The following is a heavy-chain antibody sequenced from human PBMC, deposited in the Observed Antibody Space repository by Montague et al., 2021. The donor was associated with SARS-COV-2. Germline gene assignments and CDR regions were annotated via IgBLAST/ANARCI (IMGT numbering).Heavy chain of an antibody. Sequence: CAISGDSVSSTAAAWNWIRQSPSRGLEWLGRTYYRSEWHTDYAVSVEGRLAIDADTSKNQFSLQLHSVTPEDTAVYFCASSGITLTGFDAFDIWGQGTMVTVSS. J-gene: IGHJ3*02. CDR3: ASSGITLTGFDAFDI. CDR2: TYYRSEWHT. D-gene: IGHD3-9*01. CDR1: GDSVSSTAAA. V-gene: IGHV6-1*01.